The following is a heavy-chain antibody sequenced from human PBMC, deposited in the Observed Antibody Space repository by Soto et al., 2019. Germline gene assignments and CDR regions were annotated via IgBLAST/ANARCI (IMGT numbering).Heavy chain of an antibody. J-gene: IGHJ4*02. D-gene: IGHD1-1*01. CDR1: GFTFSSYA. Sequence: GGSLRPSCSASGFTFSSYAVAWIRQAPWKGLGWVSVIGADGINIHYADSVTGRLTISRDNSEHTLFQQVNSLIAEDTAIYDCAKYSTTDASGYFDFWGQGTLVTV. CDR3: AKYSTTDASGYFDF. V-gene: IGHV3-23*01. CDR2: IGADGINI.